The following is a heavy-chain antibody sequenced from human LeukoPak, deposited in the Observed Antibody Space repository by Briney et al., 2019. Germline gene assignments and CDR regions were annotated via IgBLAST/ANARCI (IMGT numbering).Heavy chain of an antibody. CDR1: GGSFSGYY. Sequence: SETLSLTCAVYGGSFSGYYWSWLRPPPGKGLEWIGEINHSGSTNYHPSLKSRVTISVDTSKYQFSLALKSVTGADTAVYYCAREGAHYDFWSGYYPLEYWGQGTLVTVSS. CDR2: INHSGST. V-gene: IGHV4-34*01. D-gene: IGHD3-3*01. J-gene: IGHJ4*02. CDR3: AREGAHYDFWSGYYPLEY.